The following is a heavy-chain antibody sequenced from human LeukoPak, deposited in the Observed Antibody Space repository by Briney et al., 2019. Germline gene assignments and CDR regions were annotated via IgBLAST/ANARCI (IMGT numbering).Heavy chain of an antibody. CDR1: GYTFTSYY. V-gene: IGHV1-46*01. CDR3: ARRGGLRYIDY. CDR2: INPRAGTT. D-gene: IGHD3-9*01. Sequence: PPASVKVSCKASGYTFTSYYMHWVRQAPGQGLEWMGIINPRAGTTSYAQKFQGRVTVTRDTSTSTFYMELRSLRSEDTAVYYCARRGGLRYIDYWGQGTMVTVSS. J-gene: IGHJ4*02.